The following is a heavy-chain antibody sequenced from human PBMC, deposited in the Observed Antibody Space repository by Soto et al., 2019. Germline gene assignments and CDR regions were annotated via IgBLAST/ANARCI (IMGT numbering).Heavy chain of an antibody. V-gene: IGHV4-31*03. CDR2: IYYSGST. Sequence: QVQLQESGPGLVKPSQTLSLTCSVSGGSISSGGYYWSWIRQHPGKGLEWIGYIYYSGSTYYNPSLKSRVTISVDTSKNQFSLKLSSVTAADTAVYYCARVPLPSATATHNFDYWGQGTLVTVSS. CDR3: ARVPLPSATATHNFDY. D-gene: IGHD2-2*01. J-gene: IGHJ4*02. CDR1: GGSISSGGYY.